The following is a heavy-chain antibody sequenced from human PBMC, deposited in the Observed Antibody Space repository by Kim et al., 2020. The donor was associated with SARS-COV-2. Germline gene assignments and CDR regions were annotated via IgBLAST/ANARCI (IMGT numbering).Heavy chain of an antibody. J-gene: IGHJ4*02. D-gene: IGHD6-19*01. CDR3: ARRQFTSGWYYFDY. V-gene: IGHV3-74*01. Sequence: GNSVKGRFTLPSDNAKNALYLQMNSLTAEDTAVYYCARRQFTSGWYYFDYWGQGTLVTVSS.